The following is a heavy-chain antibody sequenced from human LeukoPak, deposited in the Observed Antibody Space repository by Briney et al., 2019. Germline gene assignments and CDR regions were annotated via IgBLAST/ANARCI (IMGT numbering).Heavy chain of an antibody. CDR2: ISSSGSTI. J-gene: IGHJ4*02. D-gene: IGHD5-12*01. Sequence: PGGSLRLSCAASGFTFSSYEMNWVRQAPGTGLEWVSYISSSGSTIYYADSVKGRFTISRDNAKNSLYLQMNSLRAEDTAIYYCARIMVATTREAFDYWGQGTRVTVSS. V-gene: IGHV3-48*03. CDR1: GFTFSSYE. CDR3: ARIMVATTREAFDY.